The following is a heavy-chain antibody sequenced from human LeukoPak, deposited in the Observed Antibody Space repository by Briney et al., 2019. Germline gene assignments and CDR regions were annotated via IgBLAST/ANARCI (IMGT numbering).Heavy chain of an antibody. CDR1: RGSISSGTYY. CDR2: IYYSGST. V-gene: IGHV4-39*01. D-gene: IGHD2/OR15-2a*01. Sequence: TASETLSLTCTVSRGSISSGTYYWGWIRQTPGKGLEWIGSIYYSGSTYYNPSLKSRVAISVDTSKNQFSLKVSSLTAADTAIYYCARHLRPTFYFDYWGQGTLVTVSS. CDR3: ARHLRPTFYFDY. J-gene: IGHJ4*02.